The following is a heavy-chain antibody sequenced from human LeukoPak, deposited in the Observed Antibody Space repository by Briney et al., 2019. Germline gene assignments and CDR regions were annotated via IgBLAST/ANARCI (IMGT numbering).Heavy chain of an antibody. Sequence: PGGSLRLSYAASGFTFRTYWMSWVRQAPGKGLEWVANIKQDGHEKYYLDSVKGRFTISRDNAKNSLYLQMNSLRVEDTAVYYCARDSDDSYDKIDFWGQGTLVTVSS. CDR3: ARDSDDSYDKIDF. D-gene: IGHD1-1*01. CDR2: IKQDGHEK. CDR1: GFTFRTYW. V-gene: IGHV3-7*01. J-gene: IGHJ4*02.